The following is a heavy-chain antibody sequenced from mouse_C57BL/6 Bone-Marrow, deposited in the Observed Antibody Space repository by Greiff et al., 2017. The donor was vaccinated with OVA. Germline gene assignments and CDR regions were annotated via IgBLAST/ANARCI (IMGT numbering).Heavy chain of an antibody. CDR1: GYAFSSSW. D-gene: IGHD2-3*01. J-gene: IGHJ2*01. CDR2: IYPGDGDT. Sequence: QVQLKESGPELVKPGASVKISCKASGYAFSSSWMNWVKQRPGKGLEWIGRIYPGDGDTNYNGKVKGKAKLTADKSSSTAYMQLSSLTSEDSAVYFCARGRLLRNYWGQGTTLTVSS. V-gene: IGHV1-82*01. CDR3: ARGRLLRNY.